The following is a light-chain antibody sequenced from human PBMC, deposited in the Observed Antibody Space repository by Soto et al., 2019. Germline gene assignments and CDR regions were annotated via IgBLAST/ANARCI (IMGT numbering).Light chain of an antibody. CDR2: TDN. J-gene: IGLJ3*02. CDR3: AACDDSLKAWV. V-gene: IGLV1-44*01. CDR1: SSNIGSKT. Sequence: QSVLTQPPSASGTPGQRVTISCSGSSSNIGSKTVNWFQHLPGTAPKLLIFTDNQRPSGVPDRFSGSKSGTSASLAISGLQSEDEADYYCAACDDSLKAWVFGGGTKVTVL.